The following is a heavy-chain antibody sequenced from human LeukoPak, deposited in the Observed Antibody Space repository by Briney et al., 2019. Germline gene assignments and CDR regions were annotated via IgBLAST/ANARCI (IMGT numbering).Heavy chain of an antibody. CDR3: VRDPPRTVPGIDFDY. D-gene: IGHD6-19*01. V-gene: IGHV3-21*01. CDR2: ISSSSSYI. Sequence: GGSLRLSCAASGFTFSSYWMRWVRQAPGKGLEWVSSISSSSSYIYYADSVKGRFTISRDNAKNSLYLQMNSLRAEDTAVYYCVRDPPRTVPGIDFDYWGQGTLVTVSS. J-gene: IGHJ4*02. CDR1: GFTFSSYW.